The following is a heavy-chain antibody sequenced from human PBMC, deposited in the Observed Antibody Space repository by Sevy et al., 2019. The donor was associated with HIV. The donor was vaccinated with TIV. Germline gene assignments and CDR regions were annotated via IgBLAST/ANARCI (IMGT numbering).Heavy chain of an antibody. CDR2: ISDSGFS. Sequence: SETLSLTCTVSGGSTSTYYWNWIRQPPGKGLEGIGHISDSGFSNDNPSLRSRVTISIDTSKNQFSLRLTSVSAADTAVYYCARGGGRTDWGMDVWGPGTTVTVSS. CDR3: ARGGGRTDWGMDV. CDR1: GGSTSTYY. V-gene: IGHV4-59*01. D-gene: IGHD1-1*01. J-gene: IGHJ6*02.